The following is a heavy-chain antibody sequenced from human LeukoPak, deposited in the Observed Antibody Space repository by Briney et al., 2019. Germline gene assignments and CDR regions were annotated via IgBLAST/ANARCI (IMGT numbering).Heavy chain of an antibody. CDR1: GYTFTSHV. CDR3: ARRVIVDGGFQH. J-gene: IGHJ1*01. CDR2: INPNSGGT. Sequence: ASVKVSCKASGYTFTSHVINWVRQAPGQGLEWMGWINPNSGGTNYAQKFQGRVTMTRDTSISTAYMELSSLRSDDTAVYYCARRVIVDGGFQHWGQGTLVSVSS. V-gene: IGHV1-2*02. D-gene: IGHD2/OR15-2a*01.